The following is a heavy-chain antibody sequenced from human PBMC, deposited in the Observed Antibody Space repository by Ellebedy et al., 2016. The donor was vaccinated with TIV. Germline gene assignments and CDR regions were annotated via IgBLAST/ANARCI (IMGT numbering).Heavy chain of an antibody. CDR3: ARGASYCGGDCYSALPSGDYYYYGMDV. Sequence: SVKVSXXASGGTFSSYAISWVRQAPGQGLEWMGGIIPIFGTANYAQKFQGRVTITADESTSTAYMELSSLRSEDTAVYYCARGASYCGGDCYSALPSGDYYYYGMDVWGQGTTVTVSS. CDR1: GGTFSSYA. J-gene: IGHJ6*02. D-gene: IGHD2-21*01. V-gene: IGHV1-69*13. CDR2: IIPIFGTA.